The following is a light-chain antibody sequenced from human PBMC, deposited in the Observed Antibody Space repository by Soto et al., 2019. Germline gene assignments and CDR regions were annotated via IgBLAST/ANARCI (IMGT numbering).Light chain of an antibody. CDR2: DTS. Sequence: ETVLTQSPATLSLSPGQRATLSCRASQSVISYLAWYQQKPGQTPRLLIYDTSNRATGIPARFSGSGSGTDFTLTISSLEPEDFAVYFCQQRLTWPITFGQGTRLDIK. CDR3: QQRLTWPIT. J-gene: IGKJ5*01. V-gene: IGKV3-11*01. CDR1: QSVISY.